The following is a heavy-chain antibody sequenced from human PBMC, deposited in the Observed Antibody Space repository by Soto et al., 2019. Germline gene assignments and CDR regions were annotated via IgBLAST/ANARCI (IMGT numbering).Heavy chain of an antibody. CDR3: ARFNWYFDL. V-gene: IGHV4-59*08. CDR1: GGSISSYY. CDR2: IYYSGST. Sequence: QVQLQESGPGLVKPSETLSLTCTVSGGSISSYYWSWIRQPPGKGLQWIGYIYYSGSTTYNPSLKSRVTISVVTSKNQFSLTLSSATAADTAVYYCARFNWYFDLWGRGTLVTVSA. J-gene: IGHJ2*01.